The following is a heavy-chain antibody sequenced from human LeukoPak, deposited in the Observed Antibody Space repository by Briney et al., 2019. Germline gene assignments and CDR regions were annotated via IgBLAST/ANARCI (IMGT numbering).Heavy chain of an antibody. CDR2: ISGSGGST. D-gene: IGHD2-21*02. V-gene: IGHV3-23*01. J-gene: IGHJ4*02. Sequence: GGSLRLSCAASGFTFSSYAMSWVRQAPGKGLEWVSAISGSGGSTYYADSVKGRFTISRDNSKNTLYLQMNSLRAEDTAVYYCTKTPLGGPYCGGDRYNYFDYWGQGTLVTVSS. CDR3: TKTPLGGPYCGGDRYNYFDY. CDR1: GFTFSSYA.